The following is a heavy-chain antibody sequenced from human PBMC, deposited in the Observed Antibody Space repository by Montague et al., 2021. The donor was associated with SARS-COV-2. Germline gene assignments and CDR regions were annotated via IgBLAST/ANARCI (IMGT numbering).Heavy chain of an antibody. CDR2: IHHGGST. D-gene: IGHD3-10*01. CDR1: GGSFSTYS. J-gene: IGHJ6*03. V-gene: IGHV4-34*01. CDR3: ARLGDGVVPSPILGVGPYYSYYYMDV. Sequence: SETLSLTCAVHGGSFSTYSWNWIRQPPGKVLEWIVEIHHGGSTNYNPSLKSRVTISADTSNNQFSLKLTSVSAADTAVYYCARLGDGVVPSPILGVGPYYSYYYMDVWGKGTTVTVTS.